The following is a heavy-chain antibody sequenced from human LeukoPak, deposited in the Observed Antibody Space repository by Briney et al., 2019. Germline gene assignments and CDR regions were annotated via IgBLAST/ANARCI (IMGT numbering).Heavy chain of an antibody. D-gene: IGHD3-10*01. Sequence: GGSLTLSCAASGFAVSSNDMSWVRQAPGKGLKWVSTIYVGGRTYYADSVKGRFTISRDNSKNTVYLQMNSRRAEDTATYFCARDLGDGEFDYWGQGTLVSVCS. V-gene: IGHV3-53*01. J-gene: IGHJ4*02. CDR2: IYVGGRT. CDR1: GFAVSSND. CDR3: ARDLGDGEFDY.